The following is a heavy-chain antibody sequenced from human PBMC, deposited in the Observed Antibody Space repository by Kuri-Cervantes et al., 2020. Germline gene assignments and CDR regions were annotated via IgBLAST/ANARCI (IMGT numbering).Heavy chain of an antibody. CDR1: GFSLSNARMG. J-gene: IGHJ6*02. CDR3: ARSVAYSSGWSDYYYYYGMDV. V-gene: IGHV2-26*01. CDR2: IFSNDEK. D-gene: IGHD6-19*01. Sequence: SGPTLVKPTETLTLTCTVSGFSLSNARMGVSWIRQPPGKALEWLAHIFSNDEKSYSTSLKSRLTISKDTSKSQVVLTMTNMDPVDTATYYCARSVAYSSGWSDYYYYYGMDVWGQGTTVTVSS.